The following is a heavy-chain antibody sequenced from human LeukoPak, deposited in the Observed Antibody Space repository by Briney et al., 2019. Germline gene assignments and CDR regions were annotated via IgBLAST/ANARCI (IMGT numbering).Heavy chain of an antibody. V-gene: IGHV3-48*01. CDR1: GFTFSSYS. D-gene: IGHD3-22*01. CDR2: ISSSSSTI. CDR3: ARYYDSSGYPFDY. J-gene: IGHJ4*02. Sequence: GGSLRLSCAASGFTFSSYSMNWVRQAPGKGLEWVSYISSSSSTIYYADSVKGRFTIPRDNAKNSLYLQMNSLRAEDTAVYYCARYYDSSGYPFDYWGQGTLVTVSS.